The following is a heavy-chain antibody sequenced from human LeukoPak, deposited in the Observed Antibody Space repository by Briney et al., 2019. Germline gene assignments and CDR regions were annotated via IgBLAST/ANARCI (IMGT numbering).Heavy chain of an antibody. J-gene: IGHJ6*03. CDR3: ARVGCSSTSCYTGTWYYYYMDV. CDR2: ISGSGGST. D-gene: IGHD2-2*02. CDR1: GFTFSDSY. Sequence: GGSLRLSCAASGFTFSDSYMSWIRQVPGKGLEWVSAISGSGGSTYYADSVKGRFTISRDNSKNTLYLQMNSLRAEDTAVYYCARVGCSSTSCYTGTWYYYYMDVWGKGTTVTVSS. V-gene: IGHV3-23*01.